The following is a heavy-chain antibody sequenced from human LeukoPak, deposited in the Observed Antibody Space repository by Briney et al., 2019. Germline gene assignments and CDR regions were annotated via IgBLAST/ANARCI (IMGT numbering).Heavy chain of an antibody. CDR3: ATPTVTTVY. CDR1: GFTFSSYA. V-gene: IGHV3-30-3*01. CDR2: ISYDGSNK. Sequence: PGGSLRLSCAAFGFTFSSYAMHWVRQAPGKGLEWVAVISYDGSNKYYADSVKGRFTISRDNSKNTLYLQMNSLRAEDTAVYYCATPTVTTVYWGQGTLVTVSS. D-gene: IGHD4-17*01. J-gene: IGHJ4*02.